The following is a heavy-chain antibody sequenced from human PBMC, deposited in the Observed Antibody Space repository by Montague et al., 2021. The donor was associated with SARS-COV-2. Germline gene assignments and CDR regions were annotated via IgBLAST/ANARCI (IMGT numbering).Heavy chain of an antibody. V-gene: IGHV3-21*01. CDR1: GFTFSSYS. D-gene: IGHD5-24*01. CDR2: INTGGSHM. J-gene: IGHJ4*02. Sequence: SLRLSCAASGFTFSSYSMNWVRQAPGKGLEWVSSINTGGSHMYYADSVKGRFTISRDNAKKSLYLQMNSLRAEDTAVYFCTRDGEMATIRYYFDYWSQGTLVTVSS. CDR3: TRDGEMATIRYYFDY.